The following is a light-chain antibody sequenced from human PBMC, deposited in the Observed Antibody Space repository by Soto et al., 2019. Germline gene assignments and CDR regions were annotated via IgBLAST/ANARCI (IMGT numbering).Light chain of an antibody. CDR2: GAS. V-gene: IGKV1-39*01. Sequence: DIQMTQTPSSLSASVGDRVSITCRTCQASSTYLNWYQHKPGTAPRLLVYGASRLQSGVPSRFSGSGSGTHFTLTISALQPEDFATYYCQHSHTTPTTFGHGTRLEIK. CDR1: QASSTY. CDR3: QHSHTTPTT. J-gene: IGKJ5*01.